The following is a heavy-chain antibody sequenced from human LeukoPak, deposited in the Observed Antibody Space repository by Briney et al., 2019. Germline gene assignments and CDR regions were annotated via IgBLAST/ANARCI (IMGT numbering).Heavy chain of an antibody. D-gene: IGHD3-10*01. CDR3: ARERYYYGSGSYRDYYYGMDV. J-gene: IGHJ6*04. Sequence: ASVKVSCTASGYTFTGYYMHWVRQAPGQGLEWMGWINPNSGGTNYAQKFQGWVTMTRDTSISTAYMELSRLRSDDTAVYYCARERYYYGSGSYRDYYYGMDVGGKGTTVTVSA. CDR2: INPNSGGT. CDR1: GYTFTGYY. V-gene: IGHV1-2*04.